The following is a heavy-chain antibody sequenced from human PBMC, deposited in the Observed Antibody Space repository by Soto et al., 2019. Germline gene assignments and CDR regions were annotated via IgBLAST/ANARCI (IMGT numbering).Heavy chain of an antibody. D-gene: IGHD6-19*01. V-gene: IGHV3-30*18. J-gene: IGHJ4*02. CDR3: AKDVRPMYSSGWYDY. CDR2: ISYDGSNK. CDR1: SFTFISCG. Sequence: GWSLRLSCAPASFTFISCGMHWVRQAPGKSLEWVAVISYDGSNKYYADSVKVLFTISRDHSKNTLYLQMNSLRTEDTAVYYCAKDVRPMYSSGWYDYWGQGTMGTVSS.